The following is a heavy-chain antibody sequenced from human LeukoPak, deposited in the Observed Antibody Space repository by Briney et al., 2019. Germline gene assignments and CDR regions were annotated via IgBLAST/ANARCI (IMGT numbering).Heavy chain of an antibody. CDR3: ARVGGGSSWLLFDY. D-gene: IGHD6-13*01. Sequence: ASVKVSCKASGYTFTSHGISWVQQAPGQGLEWMGWISAYNGNTNYAQKLQGRVTMTTDTSTSTAYMELRSLRSDDTAVYYCARVGGGSSWLLFDYWGQGTLVTVSS. CDR2: ISAYNGNT. V-gene: IGHV1-18*01. J-gene: IGHJ4*02. CDR1: GYTFTSHG.